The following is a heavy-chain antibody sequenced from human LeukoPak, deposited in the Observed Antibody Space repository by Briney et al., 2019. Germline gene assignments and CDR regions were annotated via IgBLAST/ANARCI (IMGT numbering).Heavy chain of an antibody. CDR3: ARRPGPITMVRGVIYYFDY. CDR2: INPNSGGT. CDR1: GYTFTVYY. V-gene: IGHV1-2*02. Sequence: ASVKVSFKASGYTFTVYYMHWVRQAPGQGLEWMGWINPNSGGTNYAQKFQGRVTMTRDTSISTAYMELSRLRSDDTAVYYCARRPGPITMVRGVIYYFDYWGQGTLVTVSS. D-gene: IGHD3-10*01. J-gene: IGHJ4*02.